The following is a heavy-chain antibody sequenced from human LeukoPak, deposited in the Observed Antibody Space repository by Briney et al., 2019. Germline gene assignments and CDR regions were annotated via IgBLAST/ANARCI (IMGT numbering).Heavy chain of an antibody. Sequence: GGSLRLSCAASGFTFSSYWMHWVRQAPGKGLVWVSRINGDGSSTSYADSVKGRFTISRDNAKNTLYLQVNSLRAEDTAVYYCARLDDSSGYSFDYWGQGTLVTVSS. CDR1: GFTFSSYW. J-gene: IGHJ4*02. D-gene: IGHD3-22*01. CDR3: ARLDDSSGYSFDY. V-gene: IGHV3-74*01. CDR2: INGDGSST.